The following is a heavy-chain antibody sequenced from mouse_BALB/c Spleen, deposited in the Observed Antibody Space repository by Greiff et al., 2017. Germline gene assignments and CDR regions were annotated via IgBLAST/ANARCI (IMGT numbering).Heavy chain of an antibody. CDR2: IWSGGST. D-gene: IGHD2-4*01. J-gene: IGHJ3*01. V-gene: IGHV2-2*02. CDR1: GFSLTSYG. Sequence: QVQLKESGPGLVQPSQSLSITCTVSGFSLTSYGVHWVRQSPGKGLEWLGVIWSGGSTDYNAAFISRLSISKDNSKSQVFFKMNSLQANDTAIYYCARNCGITGAWFAYWGQGTLVTVSA. CDR3: ARNCGITGAWFAY.